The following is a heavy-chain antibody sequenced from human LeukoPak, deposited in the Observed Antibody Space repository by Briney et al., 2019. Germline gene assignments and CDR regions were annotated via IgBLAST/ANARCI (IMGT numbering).Heavy chain of an antibody. V-gene: IGHV1-8*01. J-gene: IGHJ3*02. Sequence: ASVKVSCKASGYTFTSYDINWVRQATGQGLEWMGWMNPNSGNTGCAQKFQGRVTMTRNTSISTAYMELSSLRSEDTAVYYCARWLGYCTNGVCSPDAFDIWGQGTMVTVSS. CDR1: GYTFTSYD. CDR2: MNPNSGNT. D-gene: IGHD2-8*01. CDR3: ARWLGYCTNGVCSPDAFDI.